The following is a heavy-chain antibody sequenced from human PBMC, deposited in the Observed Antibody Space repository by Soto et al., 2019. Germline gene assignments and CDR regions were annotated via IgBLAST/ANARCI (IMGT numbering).Heavy chain of an antibody. CDR2: ILYGGST. V-gene: IGHV4-30-4*01. CDR3: ARGWDTRITGTTTWFDP. CDR1: GDSLRSGEYY. Sequence: QVQLQESGPGLVKPSQTLSLTCSVSGDSLRSGEYYWTWIRQSPGKGLEWIGFILYGGSTKYNPSLESRLTMSGDRSKNQSSRRLSSVTAADTAVYFCARGWDTRITGTTTWFDPWGPGTLVTVSS. J-gene: IGHJ5*02. D-gene: IGHD1-20*01.